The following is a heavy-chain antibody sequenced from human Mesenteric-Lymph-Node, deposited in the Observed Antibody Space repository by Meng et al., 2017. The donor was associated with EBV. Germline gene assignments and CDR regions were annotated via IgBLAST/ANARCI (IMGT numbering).Heavy chain of an antibody. CDR2: INHSGST. CDR3: ARGVYYGDYAFGY. CDR1: GGSFSGSD. D-gene: IGHD4-17*01. V-gene: IGHV4-34*01. J-gene: IGHJ4*02. Sequence: QVPLLQWGACLLKPSQTRSCTVAVKGGSFSGSDRSWIRQPPEKGLEWIGEINHSGSTNSNPSLKSRVTISVTTSKNQFALKLSSVTAADTAVYYCARGVYYGDYAFGYWGQRTLVTVSS.